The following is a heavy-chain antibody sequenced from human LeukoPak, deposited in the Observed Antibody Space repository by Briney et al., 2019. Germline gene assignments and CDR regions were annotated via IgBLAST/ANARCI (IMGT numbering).Heavy chain of an antibody. CDR3: AKYHSYYYGSGSMGFDY. CDR1: GFTFSTYA. J-gene: IGHJ4*02. Sequence: PGGSLRLSCAASGFTFSTYAMNWVRQAPGKGLEWVSAISGSGAKTYYADFVKGRFTISRDNSKNTLYLQMNSLRAEDTAVYYCAKYHSYYYGSGSMGFDYWGQGTLVTVSS. D-gene: IGHD3-10*01. V-gene: IGHV3-23*01. CDR2: ISGSGAKT.